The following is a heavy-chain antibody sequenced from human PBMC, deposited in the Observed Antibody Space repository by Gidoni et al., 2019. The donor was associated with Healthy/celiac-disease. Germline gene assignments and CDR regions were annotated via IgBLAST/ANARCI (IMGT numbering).Heavy chain of an antibody. CDR1: GFTFSSYA. J-gene: IGHJ2*01. V-gene: IGHV3-23*01. CDR3: AKVEGVATGYFDL. CDR2: ISGSGGST. D-gene: IGHD2-21*02. Sequence: EVQLLEAGGGLVQPGGYLRLSCAASGFTFSSYAMSWVRQAPGKGLEGVSAISGSGGSTYYADSVKGRFTISRDNSKNTLYLQMNSLRAEDTAVYYCAKVEGVATGYFDLWGRGTLVTVSS.